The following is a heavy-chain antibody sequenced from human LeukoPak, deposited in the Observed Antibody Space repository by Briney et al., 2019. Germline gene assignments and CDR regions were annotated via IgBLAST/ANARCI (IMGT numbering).Heavy chain of an antibody. D-gene: IGHD6-19*01. Sequence: SETLSLTCAVYGGSFSGYYWSWIRQPPGKGLEWIGEINHSGSTNYNPSLKSRVTISVDTSKNQFSLKLSSVTAADTAVYYCARATEFRGWYPPYYYHYGMDVWGQGTTVTVSS. J-gene: IGHJ6*02. V-gene: IGHV4-34*01. CDR2: INHSGST. CDR3: ARATEFRGWYPPYYYHYGMDV. CDR1: GGSFSGYY.